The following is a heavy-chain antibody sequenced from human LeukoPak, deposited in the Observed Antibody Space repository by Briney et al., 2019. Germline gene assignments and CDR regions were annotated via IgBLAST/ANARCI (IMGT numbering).Heavy chain of an antibody. CDR3: ARDSSSAGNWFDP. D-gene: IGHD6-13*01. J-gene: IGHJ5*02. Sequence: GGSLRLSCAASGFTFSSYAMHWVRQAPGKGLEWVSSISSSSSYIYYADSVKGRFTISRDNAKNSLYLQMNSLRAEDTAVYYCARDSSSAGNWFDPWGQGTLVTVSS. CDR2: ISSSSSYI. V-gene: IGHV3-21*04. CDR1: GFTFSSYA.